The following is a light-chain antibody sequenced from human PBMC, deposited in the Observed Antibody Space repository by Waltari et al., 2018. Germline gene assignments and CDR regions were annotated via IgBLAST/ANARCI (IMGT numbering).Light chain of an antibody. CDR3: QQRSNWYT. CDR1: QSVGSY. J-gene: IGKJ2*01. CDR2: DAS. V-gene: IGKV3-11*01. Sequence: ELVLTQSPATLSLSQGERAILSCTASQSVGSYLAWYQQKPGQAPRLLIYDASNRATGIPARFSGSGSGTDFTLTISSLEPEDFAVYYCQQRSNWYTFGQGTKLEIK.